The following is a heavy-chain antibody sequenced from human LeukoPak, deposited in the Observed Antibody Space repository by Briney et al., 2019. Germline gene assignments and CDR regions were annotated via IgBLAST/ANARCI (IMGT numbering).Heavy chain of an antibody. Sequence: VGSLRLSCAASEFPFSSRRMYWVRPAPGKGLVWVARLSGDGSTSSHAHSVRGRFTISRNNPNHTLYLQMDSLRVEDTALYYCARGIASNRFVAIDLWGRGTLVVVSS. D-gene: IGHD6-13*01. V-gene: IGHV3-74*01. J-gene: IGHJ4*02. CDR2: LSGDGSTS. CDR1: EFPFSSRR. CDR3: ARGIASNRFVAIDL.